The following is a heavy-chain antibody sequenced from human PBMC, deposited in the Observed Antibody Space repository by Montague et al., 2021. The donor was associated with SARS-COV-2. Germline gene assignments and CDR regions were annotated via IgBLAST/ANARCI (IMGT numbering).Heavy chain of an antibody. J-gene: IGHJ3*02. Sequence: PALVKPTQTLTLPCTFSEFSLSTSGVGVGWIRQPPGKALEWLIVIYWDDDKHYSPSLKSRLTITKDTSKNQVVLKMINMDPVDTGTYYCVEGGTRPEIWGQGTMVIVSS. CDR1: EFSLSTSGVG. CDR3: VEGGTRPEI. CDR2: IYWDDDK. D-gene: IGHD1-14*01. V-gene: IGHV2-5*04.